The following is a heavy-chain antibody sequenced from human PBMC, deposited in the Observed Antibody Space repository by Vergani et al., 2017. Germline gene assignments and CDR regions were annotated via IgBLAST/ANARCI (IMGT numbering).Heavy chain of an antibody. CDR2: ISAYNGNT. V-gene: IGHV1-18*01. J-gene: IGHJ6*03. CDR3: ARFRYCSSTSCRYYYYYMDV. Sequence: QVQLVQSGAEVKKPGASVKVSCKASGYTFTSYGISWVRQAPGQGLEWMGWISAYNGNTNYAQKLQGRVTMTTDTSTSTAYMELRSLRSDDTAVYYCARFRYCSSTSCRYYYYYMDVWGKGTTVTVSS. D-gene: IGHD2-2*01. CDR1: GYTFTSYG.